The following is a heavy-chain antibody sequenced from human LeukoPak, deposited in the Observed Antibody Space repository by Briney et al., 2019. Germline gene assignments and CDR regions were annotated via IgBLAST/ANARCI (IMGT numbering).Heavy chain of an antibody. CDR1: GFNVSSHH. Sequence: GGSLRLSCAVSGFNVSSHHMNWVRQAPGKGLEWVSAISGSGGASYYADSVKGRFTISRDNSKNTLYLQMNSLRAEDTAVYYCAKDLSQWLEYYFDCWGQGTLVTVSS. V-gene: IGHV3-23*01. CDR2: ISGSGGAS. J-gene: IGHJ4*02. CDR3: AKDLSQWLEYYFDC. D-gene: IGHD6-19*01.